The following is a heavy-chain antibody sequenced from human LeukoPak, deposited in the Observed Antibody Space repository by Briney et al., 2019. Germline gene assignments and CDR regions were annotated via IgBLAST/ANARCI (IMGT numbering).Heavy chain of an antibody. V-gene: IGHV3-66*01. D-gene: IGHD3-10*01. Sequence: PGGSLRPSCAASGFTVSSNYMSWVRQAPGKGLERVSVIYSGGSTYYADSVKGRFTISRDNSKNTPYLQMNSLRAEDTAVYYCARDTGTTYYYGSGSSDGMDVWGQGTTVTVSS. J-gene: IGHJ6*02. CDR3: ARDTGTTYYYGSGSSDGMDV. CDR2: IYSGGST. CDR1: GFTVSSNY.